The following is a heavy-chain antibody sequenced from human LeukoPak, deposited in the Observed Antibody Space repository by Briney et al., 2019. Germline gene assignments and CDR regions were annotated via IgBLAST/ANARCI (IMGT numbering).Heavy chain of an antibody. CDR3: AREDIVVVVAATLANNYYYGMDV. CDR2: IIPIFGTA. D-gene: IGHD2-15*01. CDR1: GGTFSSYA. Sequence: SVKVSCKASGGTFSSYAISWVRQAPGQGLEWMGGIIPIFGTANYAQKFQGRVTITADESTSTAYMELSSLRPEDTAVYYCAREDIVVVVAATLANNYYYGMDVWGQGTTVTVSS. V-gene: IGHV1-69*13. J-gene: IGHJ6*02.